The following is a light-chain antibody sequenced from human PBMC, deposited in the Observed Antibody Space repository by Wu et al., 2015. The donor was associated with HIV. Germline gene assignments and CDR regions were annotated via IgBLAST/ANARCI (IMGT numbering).Light chain of an antibody. V-gene: IGKV3-15*01. Sequence: VMTQSPATVSVSPGERVSLSCRASQSISNSLAWYQQKPGQSPRLLVYGAITRATGIPARFSGSGSATEFTLSISSLQPEDVGLYYCQQYDDRRLTFGGGTE. J-gene: IGKJ4*01. CDR3: QQYDDRRLT. CDR1: QSISNS. CDR2: GAI.